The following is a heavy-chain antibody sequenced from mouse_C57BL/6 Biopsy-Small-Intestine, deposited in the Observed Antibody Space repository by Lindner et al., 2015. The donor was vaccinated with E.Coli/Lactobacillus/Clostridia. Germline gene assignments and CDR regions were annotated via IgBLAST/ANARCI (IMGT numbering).Heavy chain of an antibody. D-gene: IGHD2-2*01. J-gene: IGHJ3*01. Sequence: VQLQESGAELVKPGASVKMSCKTSGYTFTSYWITWMKQRPGQGLEWIGDIYPGSGSTNYNEKFKNKATLTVDTSSSTAYMQLSSLTSEDSAVYYCANYGYDEGFAYWGQGTLVTVSA. V-gene: IGHV1-55*01. CDR3: ANYGYDEGFAY. CDR2: IYPGSGST. CDR1: GYTFTSYW.